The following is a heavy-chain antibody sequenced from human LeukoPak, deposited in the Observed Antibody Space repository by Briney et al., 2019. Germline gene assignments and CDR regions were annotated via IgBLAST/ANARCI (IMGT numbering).Heavy chain of an antibody. V-gene: IGHV3-7*01. CDR3: ARPDTLYDSSGYAWDY. D-gene: IGHD3-22*01. CDR1: GFTSSSYW. J-gene: IGHJ4*02. CDR2: IKQDGSEK. Sequence: GGSLRLSCAASGFTSSSYWMSWVRQAPGKGLEWVANIKQDGSEKYYVDSVKGRFTISRDNAKNSLYLQMNSLRAEDTAVYYCARPDTLYDSSGYAWDYWGQGTLVTVSS.